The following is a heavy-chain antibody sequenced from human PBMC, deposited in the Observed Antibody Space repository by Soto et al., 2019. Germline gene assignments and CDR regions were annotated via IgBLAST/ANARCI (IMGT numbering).Heavy chain of an antibody. V-gene: IGHV4-34*01. CDR2: INHSGST. CDR1: GGSFSGYY. D-gene: IGHD5-12*01. CDR3: ARGRVVATISDFDY. J-gene: IGHJ4*02. Sequence: SETLSLTCAVYGGSFSGYYWTWIRQPPGKGLEWIGEINHSGSTNYKPSLESRITISVDASKNQFSLKLSSVTAADTAVYYCARGRVVATISDFDYWGQGTLVTVSS.